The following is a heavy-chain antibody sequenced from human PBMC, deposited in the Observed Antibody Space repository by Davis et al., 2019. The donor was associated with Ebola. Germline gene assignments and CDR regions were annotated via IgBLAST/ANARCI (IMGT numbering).Heavy chain of an antibody. V-gene: IGHV3-30*04. CDR3: ATTPQYSSGQNKPFDY. J-gene: IGHJ4*02. Sequence: GGSLRLSCAASGFTFSSYAMHWVRQAPGKVLEWVAVISYDGSNKYYADSVKGRFTISRDNSKNTLYLQMNSLRAEDTAVYYCATTPQYSSGQNKPFDYWGQGTLVTVSS. CDR1: GFTFSSYA. D-gene: IGHD6-19*01. CDR2: ISYDGSNK.